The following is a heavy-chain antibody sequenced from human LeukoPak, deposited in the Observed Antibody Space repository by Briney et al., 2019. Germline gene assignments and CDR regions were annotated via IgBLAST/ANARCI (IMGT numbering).Heavy chain of an antibody. D-gene: IGHD2-15*01. V-gene: IGHV4-34*01. Sequence: SETLSLTCAFYGGSFSGYYWSWIRQPPGKGLEWIGEINHSGSTNYNPSLKSRVTISVATSKNQFSLKLSSVTAADTAVYYCARGRDCCSGGSIGAENWFDPWGQGTLVTVSS. CDR2: INHSGST. CDR3: ARGRDCCSGGSIGAENWFDP. CDR1: GGSFSGYY. J-gene: IGHJ5*02.